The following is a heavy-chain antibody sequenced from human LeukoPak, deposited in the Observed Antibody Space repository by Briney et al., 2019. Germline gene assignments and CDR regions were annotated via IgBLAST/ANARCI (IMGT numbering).Heavy chain of an antibody. CDR2: IKQDGSEK. CDR1: GFTFSSYW. J-gene: IGHJ4*02. V-gene: IGHV3-7*01. CDR3: AKDRRGDGYNYSDY. Sequence: GGSLRLSCAASGFTFSSYWMSWVRQAPGKGLEWVANIKQDGSEKYYVDSVKGRFTISRDNAKNSLYLQMNSLRAEDTAVYYCAKDRRGDGYNYSDYWGQGTLVTVSS. D-gene: IGHD5-24*01.